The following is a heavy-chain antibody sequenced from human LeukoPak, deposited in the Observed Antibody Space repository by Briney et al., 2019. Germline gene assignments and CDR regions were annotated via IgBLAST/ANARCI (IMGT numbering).Heavy chain of an antibody. CDR1: GYTLTSYT. Sequence: ASVKVSCKASGYTLTSYTVNYMRQAPGQGLEWMGWINTKTGGPTYGQDFTGRFVFSLDTSVSTAYLQISSLKAEDTAVYYCARAGYDFWSGYSYYYYGMDVWGQGTTVTVSS. J-gene: IGHJ6*02. V-gene: IGHV7-4-1*02. D-gene: IGHD3-3*01. CDR2: INTKTGGP. CDR3: ARAGYDFWSGYSYYYYGMDV.